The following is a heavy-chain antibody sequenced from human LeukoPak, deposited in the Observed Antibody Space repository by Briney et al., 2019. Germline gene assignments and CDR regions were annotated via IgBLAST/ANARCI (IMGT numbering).Heavy chain of an antibody. V-gene: IGHV1-69*05. Sequence: SVKVSCKASGGTFSSYAISWVRQAPGQGLEWMGGIIPIFGTANYAQKFQGRVTITTDESTSTAYMELSSLRSEDTAVYYCARDKAVRSLLFRDDAFDIWGQGTMVTVSS. CDR3: ARDKAVRSLLFRDDAFDI. CDR2: IIPIFGTA. CDR1: GGTFSSYA. J-gene: IGHJ3*02. D-gene: IGHD2-2*01.